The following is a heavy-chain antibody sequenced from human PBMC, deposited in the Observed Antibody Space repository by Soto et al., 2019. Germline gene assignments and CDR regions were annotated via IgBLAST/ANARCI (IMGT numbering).Heavy chain of an antibody. D-gene: IGHD4-17*01. CDR2: ISWNSGSI. CDR3: AKDMSTGDYLAAGVTDAFDI. CDR1: GFTFDDYA. Sequence: EVQLVESGGGLVQPGRSLRLSCAASGFTFDDYAMHWVRQAPGKGLEWVSGISWNSGSIGYADSVKGRFTISRDNAKNSLYLQMNSLRAEDTALYYCAKDMSTGDYLAAGVTDAFDIWGQGTMVTVSS. V-gene: IGHV3-9*01. J-gene: IGHJ3*02.